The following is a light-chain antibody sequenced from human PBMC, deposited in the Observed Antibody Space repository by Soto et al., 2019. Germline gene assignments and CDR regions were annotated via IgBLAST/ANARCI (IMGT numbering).Light chain of an antibody. Sequence: QSVLTQPPSVSGAPGQRVTISCTGSSSNIGAGYDVHWYQQLPGTAPKLLIYGNSNRPSGVPDRFSGSKSGTSASLAITGLGAGDGADYSCQSYDSSLGGGVFGGGTKLPVL. CDR3: QSYDSSLGGGV. CDR2: GNS. V-gene: IGLV1-40*01. CDR1: SSNIGAGYD. J-gene: IGLJ3*02.